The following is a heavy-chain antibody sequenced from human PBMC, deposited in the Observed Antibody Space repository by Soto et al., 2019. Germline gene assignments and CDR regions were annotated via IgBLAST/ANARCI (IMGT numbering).Heavy chain of an antibody. Sequence: PGGSLRLSCATSGFTFSTYAMSWVRQAPGKGLDWVSGIHSSGVTYYADSVKGRFTSSRDNSKNTLYLQMNSLRAEDTAIYYCAKNYQFDSCGQGTRVTVSS. CDR3: AKNYQFDS. J-gene: IGHJ4*02. D-gene: IGHD2-2*01. CDR2: IHSSGVT. V-gene: IGHV3-23*01. CDR1: GFTFSTYA.